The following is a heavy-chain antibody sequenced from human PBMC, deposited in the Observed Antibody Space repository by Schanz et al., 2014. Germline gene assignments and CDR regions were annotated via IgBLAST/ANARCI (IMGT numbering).Heavy chain of an antibody. J-gene: IGHJ3*01. D-gene: IGHD5-12*01. Sequence: VQLVDSGGGLVQPGGSLRLSCGASGFNFSAHAMSWVRQAPGRGLEWLSFIPFDGSNQYYADSVKGRFTISRDNSKNTLFLQMNSLRAEDTAVYFCARDGGRDGYNLAFDVWGQGTLVTVSS. CDR2: IPFDGSNQ. CDR3: ARDGGRDGYNLAFDV. CDR1: GFNFSAHA. V-gene: IGHV3-30*03.